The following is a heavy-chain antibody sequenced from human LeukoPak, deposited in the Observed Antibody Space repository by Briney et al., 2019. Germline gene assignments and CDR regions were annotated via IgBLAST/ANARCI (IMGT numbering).Heavy chain of an antibody. Sequence: PSETLSLTCTVSGGSISSGSYYWSWIRQPAGKGLEWIGRIYTSGGTNYNPSLKSRVAISVDTSKNQFSLKLSSVTAADTAVYYCARAPAAGAGAFDYWGQGTLVTVSS. J-gene: IGHJ4*02. CDR2: IYTSGGT. V-gene: IGHV4-61*02. CDR3: ARAPAAGAGAFDY. CDR1: GGSISSGSYY. D-gene: IGHD6-13*01.